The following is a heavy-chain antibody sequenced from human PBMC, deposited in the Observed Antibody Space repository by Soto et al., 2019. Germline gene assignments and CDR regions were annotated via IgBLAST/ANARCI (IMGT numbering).Heavy chain of an antibody. CDR2: INPNSGGT. Sequence: ASVKVSCKASGYTFTGYYMHWVRQAPGQGLEWMGWINPNSGGTNYAQKFQGRVTMTRDTPISTAYMELSRLRSDDTAVYYCASRYCSSTSCHYGMDVWGQGTTVTVSS. V-gene: IGHV1-2*02. CDR1: GYTFTGYY. D-gene: IGHD2-2*01. J-gene: IGHJ6*02. CDR3: ASRYCSSTSCHYGMDV.